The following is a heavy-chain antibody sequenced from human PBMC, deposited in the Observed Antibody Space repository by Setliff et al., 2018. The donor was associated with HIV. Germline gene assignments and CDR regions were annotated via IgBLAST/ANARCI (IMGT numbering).Heavy chain of an antibody. CDR3: ARQITMVRGVYQPYYYYYMDV. V-gene: IGHV4-59*08. J-gene: IGHJ6*03. CDR1: GGSISSYY. Sequence: SETLSLTCTVSGGSISSYYWSWIRQPPGKGLEWIGYIYYSGSTNYNPSLKSRVTISVDTSKNQFSPKLSSVTAADTAVYYCARQITMVRGVYQPYYYYYMDVWGKGTTVTVSS. D-gene: IGHD3-10*01. CDR2: IYYSGST.